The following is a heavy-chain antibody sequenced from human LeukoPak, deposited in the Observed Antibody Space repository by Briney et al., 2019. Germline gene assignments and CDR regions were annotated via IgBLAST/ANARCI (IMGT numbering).Heavy chain of an antibody. CDR1: GFTFSSYA. J-gene: IGHJ4*02. V-gene: IGHV3-23*01. CDR3: AKERPQTYAAGTSLDY. D-gene: IGHD6-13*01. CDR2: ISGSGGST. Sequence: PGGSLRLSCAASGFTFSSYAMGWVRQAPGKGLEWVSAISGSGGSTYYADSVKGRFTISRDNSKNTLYLQMDSLRAEDTAVYYCAKERPQTYAAGTSLDYWGQGTLVTVSS.